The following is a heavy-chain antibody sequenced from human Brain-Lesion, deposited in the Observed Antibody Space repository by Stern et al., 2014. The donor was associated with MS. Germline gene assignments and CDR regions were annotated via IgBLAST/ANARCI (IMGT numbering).Heavy chain of an antibody. CDR1: GFTFSNYW. V-gene: IGHV3-74*02. D-gene: IGHD3-10*01. CDR2: VNNDGRRT. J-gene: IGHJ5*01. Sequence: EDQLVESGGGLVQPGGSLRLSCAASGFTFSNYWMHWVRQAPGKGLVWVSRVNNDGRRTSYADSVKGRFTMSRDNAKNTLYLQMNSLRVEDTAIYYCARGERWFDSWGQVTLVTVSS. CDR3: ARGERWFDS.